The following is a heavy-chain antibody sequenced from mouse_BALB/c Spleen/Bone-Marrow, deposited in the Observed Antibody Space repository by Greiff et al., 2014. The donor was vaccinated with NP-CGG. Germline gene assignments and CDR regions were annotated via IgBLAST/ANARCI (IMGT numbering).Heavy chain of an antibody. J-gene: IGHJ4*01. CDR2: INPTNGRS. CDR3: ARRGDYYGAMDY. V-gene: IGHV1S81*02. CDR1: GYTFTNYW. Sequence: VKLMESGAELVKPGASVKLSCEASGYTFTNYWMHWVNQRPGQGLEWIGEINPTNGRSNYNEKFKSKATLTVDKSSSTAYMQLSSLTSEDSAVYYCARRGDYYGAMDYWGQGTSVTVSS. D-gene: IGHD1-1*01.